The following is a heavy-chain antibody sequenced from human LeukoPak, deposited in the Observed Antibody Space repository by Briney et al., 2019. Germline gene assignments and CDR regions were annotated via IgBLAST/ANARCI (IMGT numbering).Heavy chain of an antibody. Sequence: ASVKVSCKASGYTFTSYGISRVRQAPGQGLEWMGWISAYNGNTNYAQKLQGRVTMTTDTSTSTAYMELRSLRSDDTAVYYCARDITYGGRGYFDYWGQGTLVTVSS. J-gene: IGHJ4*02. CDR3: ARDITYGGRGYFDY. CDR1: GYTFTSYG. V-gene: IGHV1-18*01. D-gene: IGHD4-23*01. CDR2: ISAYNGNT.